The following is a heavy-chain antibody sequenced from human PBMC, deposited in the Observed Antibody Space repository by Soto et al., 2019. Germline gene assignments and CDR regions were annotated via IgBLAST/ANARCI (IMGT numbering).Heavy chain of an antibody. CDR1: GFTFSNAW. V-gene: IGHV3-15*01. Sequence: GGSLRLSCAASGFTFSNAWMSWVRQAPGKGLEWVGRIKSKTDGGTTDYAAPVKGRFTISRDDSKNTLYLQMNSLKTEDTAVYYCTTADITIFGVVILYYYYMDVWGKGTTVTVSS. CDR3: TTADITIFGVVILYYYYMDV. J-gene: IGHJ6*03. CDR2: IKSKTDGGTT. D-gene: IGHD3-3*01.